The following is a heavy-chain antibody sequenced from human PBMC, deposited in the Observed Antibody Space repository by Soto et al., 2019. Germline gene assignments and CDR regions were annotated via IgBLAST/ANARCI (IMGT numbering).Heavy chain of an antibody. CDR1: GGSISSGDYY. CDR2: IYYSGST. J-gene: IGHJ4*02. CDR3: ARVITDYYDSSGNDGFDY. V-gene: IGHV4-30-4*01. Sequence: QVQLQESGPGLVKPSQTLSLTCTVSGGSISSGDYYWSWMRQPPGKGLEWIGYIYYSGSTYYNPSLTSRVTISVDTSKNQFSLKLSSVTAADTAVYYCARVITDYYDSSGNDGFDYWGQGTLVNVSS. D-gene: IGHD3-22*01.